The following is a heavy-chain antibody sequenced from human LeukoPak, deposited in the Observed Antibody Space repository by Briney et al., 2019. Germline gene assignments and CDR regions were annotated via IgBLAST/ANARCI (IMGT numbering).Heavy chain of an antibody. Sequence: GGTLRLSCAASGFTFRSYGMSWVRQAPGKGLEWVSDISGSGGSTNYADSVKGRFTISRDNSKNTQYLQMSSLRAEDTAVYYCGHGDYYAWGQGTLVNDSS. D-gene: IGHD4-17*01. J-gene: IGHJ5*02. CDR3: GHGDYYA. CDR2: ISGSGGST. CDR1: GFTFRSYG. V-gene: IGHV3-23*01.